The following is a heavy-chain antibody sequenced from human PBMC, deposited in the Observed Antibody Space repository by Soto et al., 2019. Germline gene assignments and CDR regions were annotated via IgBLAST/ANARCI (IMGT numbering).Heavy chain of an antibody. D-gene: IGHD3-22*01. CDR1: GLGVRNNY. J-gene: IGHJ4*02. V-gene: IGHV3-23*01. Sequence: PGGSLRLSCTAYGLGVRNNYMSWVRQAPGKGLEWVSAISGSGGSTYYADSVKGRFTISRDNSKNTLYLQMNSLRAEDTAVYYCAKDRDYYDSSGYNDYWGQGTLVTVSS. CDR3: AKDRDYYDSSGYNDY. CDR2: ISGSGGST.